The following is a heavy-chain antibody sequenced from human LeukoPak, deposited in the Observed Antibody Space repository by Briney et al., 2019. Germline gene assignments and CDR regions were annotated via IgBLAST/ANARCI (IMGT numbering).Heavy chain of an antibody. CDR2: IIPIFGTA. Sequence: SVKVSCKASGGTFSSYAISWVRQVPGQGLEWMGGIIPIFGTANYAQKFQGRVTITADESTSTAYMELSSLRSEDTAVYHCARSQRGARWFDPWGQGTLVTVSS. J-gene: IGHJ5*02. CDR3: ARSQRGARWFDP. V-gene: IGHV1-69*13. CDR1: GGTFSSYA. D-gene: IGHD3-16*01.